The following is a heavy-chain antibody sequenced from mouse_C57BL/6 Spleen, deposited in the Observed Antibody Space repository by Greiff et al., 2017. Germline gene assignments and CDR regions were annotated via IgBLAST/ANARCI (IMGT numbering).Heavy chain of an antibody. J-gene: IGHJ2*01. V-gene: IGHV1-19*01. CDR2: INPYNGGT. Sequence: VQLQQSGPVLVKPGASVKMSCKASGYTFTDYYMNWVKQSHGESIEWIGVINPYNGGTSYNQKFKGKATLTVDKSSSTAYMELNSLTSEDSAVYYCARRYYGSSYYFDYWGQGTTLTVSS. CDR1: GYTFTDYY. D-gene: IGHD1-1*01. CDR3: ARRYYGSSYYFDY.